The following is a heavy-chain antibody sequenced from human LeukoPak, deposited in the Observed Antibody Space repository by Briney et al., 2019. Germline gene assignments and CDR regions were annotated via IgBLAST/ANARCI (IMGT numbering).Heavy chain of an antibody. Sequence: PSETLSLTCTVSGGSISSYYWSWIRQPPGKGLEWIGYIYYSGSTNYNPSLKSRVTISVDTSKNQFSLKLSSVTAADTAVYYCARDNPGADSSGYYCPYVGYFDYWGQGTLVTVSS. V-gene: IGHV4-59*01. CDR1: GGSISSYY. CDR3: ARDNPGADSSGYYCPYVGYFDY. D-gene: IGHD3-22*01. J-gene: IGHJ4*02. CDR2: IYYSGST.